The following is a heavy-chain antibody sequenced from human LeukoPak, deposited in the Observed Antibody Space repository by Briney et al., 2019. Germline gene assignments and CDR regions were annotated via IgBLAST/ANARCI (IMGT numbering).Heavy chain of an antibody. CDR1: GGTFSSYA. Sequence: ASVKVSCKASGGTFSSYAITWVRQAPGQGLEWMGWMNPNSGNTGYAQKFQGRVTMTRNTSISTAYMELSSLRSEDTAVYYCARGGYDYVWGSYRYTWGWFGPWGQGTLVTVSS. CDR2: MNPNSGNT. D-gene: IGHD3-16*02. V-gene: IGHV1-8*02. J-gene: IGHJ5*02. CDR3: ARGGYDYVWGSYRYTWGWFGP.